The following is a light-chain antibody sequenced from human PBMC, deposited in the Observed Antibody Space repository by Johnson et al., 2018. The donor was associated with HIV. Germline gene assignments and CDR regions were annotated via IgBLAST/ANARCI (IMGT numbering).Light chain of an antibody. Sequence: QSVLTQPPSVSAAPGQKVTISCSGSSSNIGNNYVSWYQQVPGTAPKLLIYETTKRHSGIPDRFSGSKSGTSATLGITGLQTGDEADYYCGTWDSSLNAYVFGAATKVAVL. CDR2: ETT. V-gene: IGLV1-51*02. J-gene: IGLJ1*01. CDR3: GTWDSSLNAYV. CDR1: SSNIGNNY.